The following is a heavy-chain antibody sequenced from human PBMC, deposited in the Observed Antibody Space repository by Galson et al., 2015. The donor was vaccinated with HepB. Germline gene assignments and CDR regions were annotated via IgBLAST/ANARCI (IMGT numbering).Heavy chain of an antibody. J-gene: IGHJ6*02. CDR3: ARDTIITIFGVVTSYYYYGMDV. Sequence: SLRLSCAASTFIFSTYSMNWVRQAPGKGLEWVSYISSDSSSICYADSVKGRFTISRDNAKNSLYLQMNSLRDEDTAVYYCARDTIITIFGVVTSYYYYGMDVWGQGTTVTVSS. V-gene: IGHV3-48*02. CDR1: TFIFSTYS. D-gene: IGHD3-3*01. CDR2: ISSDSSSI.